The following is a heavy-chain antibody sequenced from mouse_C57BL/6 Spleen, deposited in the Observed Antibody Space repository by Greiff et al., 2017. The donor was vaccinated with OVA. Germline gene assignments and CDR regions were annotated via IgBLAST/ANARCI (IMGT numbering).Heavy chain of an antibody. Sequence: EVQLQESGPGLVKPSQSLSLTCSVTGYSITSGYYWNWIRQFPGNKLEWMGYISYDGSNNYNPSLKNRISITRDTSKNQFFLKLNSVTTEDTATYYCAIYYYGSSYAMYYWGQGTSVTGSS. D-gene: IGHD1-1*01. CDR3: AIYYYGSSYAMYY. V-gene: IGHV3-6*01. CDR1: GYSITSGYY. CDR2: ISYDGSN. J-gene: IGHJ4*01.